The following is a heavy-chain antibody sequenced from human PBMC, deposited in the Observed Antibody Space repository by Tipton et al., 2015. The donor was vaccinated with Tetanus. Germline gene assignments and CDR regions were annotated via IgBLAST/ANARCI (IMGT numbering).Heavy chain of an antibody. J-gene: IGHJ3*02. D-gene: IGHD3-22*01. V-gene: IGHV4-34*01. CDR1: GGSFSGYY. CDR2: INHSGST. Sequence: TLSLTCAVYGGSFSGYYWSWIRQPPGKGLEWIGEINHSGSTNYNPSLKSRVTISVDTSKTQFSLKLSSVTAADTAVYYCARDYYDSSGYQTDAFDIWGQGTMVTVSS. CDR3: ARDYYDSSGYQTDAFDI.